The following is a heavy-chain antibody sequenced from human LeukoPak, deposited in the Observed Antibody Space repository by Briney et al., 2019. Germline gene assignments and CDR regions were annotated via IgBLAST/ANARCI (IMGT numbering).Heavy chain of an antibody. CDR1: GFTFSSYG. Sequence: GGSLRLSCAASGFTFSSYGMHWVRQAPGKGLEWVAVISYDGSNKYYADSVKGRFTISRDNSKNTLYLQMNSLRAEDTAVYYCAKDLGRYYYGMDVWGQGTTVTVSS. J-gene: IGHJ6*02. V-gene: IGHV3-30*18. CDR2: ISYDGSNK. CDR3: AKDLGRYYYGMDV.